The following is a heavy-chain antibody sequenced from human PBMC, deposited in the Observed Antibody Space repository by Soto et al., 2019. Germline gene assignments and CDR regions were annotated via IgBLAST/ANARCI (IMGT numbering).Heavy chain of an antibody. V-gene: IGHV3-23*01. Sequence: LRLSCVASGFTLSSCAMNWVRQAPGKGLEWVSVITGSGGSTYYADSVKGRFTISRDNSKNTIYLQMNSLTAEDTAVYYCAKERPDYGDYECWGQGTLVTVSS. CDR1: GFTLSSCA. CDR3: AKERPDYGDYEC. D-gene: IGHD4-17*01. J-gene: IGHJ4*02. CDR2: ITGSGGST.